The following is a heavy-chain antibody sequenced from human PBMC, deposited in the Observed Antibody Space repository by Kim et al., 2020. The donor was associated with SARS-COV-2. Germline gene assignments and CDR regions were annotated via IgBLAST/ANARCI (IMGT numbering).Heavy chain of an antibody. J-gene: IGHJ5*02. CDR3: ARGWVVGATTWFDP. D-gene: IGHD1-26*01. CDR1: GGSISSYY. V-gene: IGHV4-59*01. Sequence: SETLSLTCTVSGGSISSYYWSWIRQPPGKGLEWIGYIYYSGSTNYNPSLKSRVTISVDTSKNQFSLKLSSVTAADTAVYYCARGWVVGATTWFDPWGQGT. CDR2: IYYSGST.